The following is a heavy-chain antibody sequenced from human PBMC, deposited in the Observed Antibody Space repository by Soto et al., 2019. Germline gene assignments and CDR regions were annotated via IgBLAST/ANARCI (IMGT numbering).Heavy chain of an antibody. V-gene: IGHV4-59*01. CDR2: IYYSGST. D-gene: IGHD5-18*01. CDR1: GGSISSYY. CDR3: ARSRGYSYGLYYYYGMDV. Sequence: PSETLSLTCTVSGGSISSYYWSWIRQPPGKGLEWIGYIYYSGSTNYNPSLKSRVTISVDTSKNQFSLKLSSVTAADTAVYYCARSRGYSYGLYYYYGMDVWGQGTTVTVSS. J-gene: IGHJ6*02.